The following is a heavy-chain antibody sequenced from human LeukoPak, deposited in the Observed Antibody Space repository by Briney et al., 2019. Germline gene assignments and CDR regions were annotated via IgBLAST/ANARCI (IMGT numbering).Heavy chain of an antibody. Sequence: GSSVKVSCKASGGTFSSYAISWVRQAPGQGLEWMGRIIPILGIANYAQKFQGRVTITADKSTSTAYMELSSLRSEDTAVYYCARGLTAVAATCFDYWGQGTLVTVSS. CDR2: IIPILGIA. D-gene: IGHD6-19*01. CDR1: GGTFSSYA. J-gene: IGHJ4*02. V-gene: IGHV1-69*04. CDR3: ARGLTAVAATCFDY.